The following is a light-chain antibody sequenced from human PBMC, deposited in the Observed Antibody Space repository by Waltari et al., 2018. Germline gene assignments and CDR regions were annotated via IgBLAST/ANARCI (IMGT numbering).Light chain of an antibody. CDR1: SSDVGAYNH. J-gene: IGLJ2*01. Sequence: QSALTQPASVSGSPGQSIAISCTGTSSDVGAYNHVSWYQQHPGKAPKFVIYDVTQRPSGVSARFSGSKSGNTASLTISGLQAEDEADYYCSSFTTSSTLVFGGGTKLTVL. CDR3: SSFTTSSTLV. V-gene: IGLV2-14*01. CDR2: DVT.